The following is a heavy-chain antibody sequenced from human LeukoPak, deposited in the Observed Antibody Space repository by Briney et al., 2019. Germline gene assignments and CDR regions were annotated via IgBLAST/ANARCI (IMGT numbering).Heavy chain of an antibody. CDR1: GYTFTANY. Sequence: GASVKVSCKASGYTFTANYLHWVRQAPGQGLEWMGWIDPNSGATNHAQMFQGRVTMTRDTSIITAYMELSRLRSDDTAVYYRASGSGLYSPDYWGQGTLVTVSS. V-gene: IGHV1-2*02. D-gene: IGHD3-3*01. CDR2: IDPNSGAT. CDR3: ASGSGLYSPDY. J-gene: IGHJ4*02.